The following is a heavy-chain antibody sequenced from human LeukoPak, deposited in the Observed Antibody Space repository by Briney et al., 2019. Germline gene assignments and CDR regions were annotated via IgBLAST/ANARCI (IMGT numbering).Heavy chain of an antibody. Sequence: KPGGSLRLSCAASGFTFSSYSMNWVRQAPGKGLEWVSSISSSSSYIYYADSVKGRFTISRDNAKNSLYLQMNSLRAEDTAVYYCARDRSSGYYYRDAFDIWGQGTMVTVSS. J-gene: IGHJ3*02. CDR2: ISSSSSYI. V-gene: IGHV3-21*01. CDR1: GFTFSSYS. CDR3: ARDRSSGYYYRDAFDI. D-gene: IGHD3-22*01.